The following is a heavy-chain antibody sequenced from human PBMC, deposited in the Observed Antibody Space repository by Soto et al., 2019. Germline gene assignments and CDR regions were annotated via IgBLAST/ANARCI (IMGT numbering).Heavy chain of an antibody. CDR1: GYTFTSYG. Sequence: QVQLVQSGAEVKKPGASVKVSCKASGYTFTSYGITWVRQAPGQGLEWMGWISAYNGNTNYARKLQGRVTMTTDTSTSPAYRELRSLRSDDTAVYYCASAFGNYYEPNWGFDYCGQGTLVTVSS. CDR2: ISAYNGNT. D-gene: IGHD3-22*01. V-gene: IGHV1-18*01. CDR3: ASAFGNYYEPNWGFDY. J-gene: IGHJ4*02.